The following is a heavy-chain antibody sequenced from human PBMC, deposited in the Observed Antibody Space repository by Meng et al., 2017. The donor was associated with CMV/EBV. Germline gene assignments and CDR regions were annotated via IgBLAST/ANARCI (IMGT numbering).Heavy chain of an antibody. CDR2: IKSKTDGGTT. CDR1: GFTFSNAW. J-gene: IGHJ6*02. CDR3: AREGSFDGEFSHYYYGMDV. D-gene: IGHD3-10*01. Sequence: GESLKISCAASGFTFSNAWMSWVRQAPGKGLEWVGRIKSKTDGGTTDYAAPVKGRFTISRDNAKNSLYLQMNSLRAEDTAVYYCAREGSFDGEFSHYYYGMDVWGQGTTVTVSS. V-gene: IGHV3-15*01.